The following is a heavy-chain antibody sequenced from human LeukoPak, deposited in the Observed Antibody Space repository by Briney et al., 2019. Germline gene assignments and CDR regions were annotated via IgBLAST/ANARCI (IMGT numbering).Heavy chain of an antibody. J-gene: IGHJ4*02. CDR2: IYHSGST. D-gene: IGHD1-7*01. CDR3: ARSKLELPLS. CDR1: GGSISSGGYS. Sequence: SETLSLTCAVSGGSISSGGYSWSWIRQPPGQGLEWIGYIYHSGSTYYNPSLKSRVTISVDRSKNQFSLKLSSVTAADTAVYYCARSKLELPLSWGQGTLVTVSS. V-gene: IGHV4-30-2*01.